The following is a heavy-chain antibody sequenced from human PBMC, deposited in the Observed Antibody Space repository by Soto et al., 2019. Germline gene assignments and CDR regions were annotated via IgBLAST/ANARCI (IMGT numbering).Heavy chain of an antibody. J-gene: IGHJ4*02. V-gene: IGHV3-15*07. D-gene: IGHD6-6*01. CDR2: IKSKTDGGTT. Sequence: GGSLRLSCAASGFTFSNAWMNWVRQAPGKGLEWVGRIKSKTDGGTTDYAAPVKGRFTISRDDSKNTLYLQMNSLKTEDTAVYYCTTDPRGAARPFDYWGQGTLVTVSS. CDR3: TTDPRGAARPFDY. CDR1: GFTFSNAW.